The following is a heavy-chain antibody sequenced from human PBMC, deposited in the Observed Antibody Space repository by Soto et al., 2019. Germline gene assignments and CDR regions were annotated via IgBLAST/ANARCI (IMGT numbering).Heavy chain of an antibody. CDR3: AKRGCSGGSCYLVYYYYYMDV. Sequence: GGSLRLSCAASGFTFSSYAMSWVRQAPGKGLEWVSAISGSGGSTYYADSVKGRFTISRDNSKNTRYLQMNSLRAEDTAVYYCAKRGCSGGSCYLVYYYYYMDVWGKGTTVTVSS. J-gene: IGHJ6*03. D-gene: IGHD2-15*01. CDR2: ISGSGGST. V-gene: IGHV3-23*01. CDR1: GFTFSSYA.